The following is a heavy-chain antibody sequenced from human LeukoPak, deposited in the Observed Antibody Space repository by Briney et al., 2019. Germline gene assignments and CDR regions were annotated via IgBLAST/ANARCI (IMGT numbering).Heavy chain of an antibody. V-gene: IGHV4-59*01. J-gene: IGHJ4*02. Sequence: SETLSLTCTVSGGSISNSYWSWIRQPPGKGLEWIGCIYYSVSTNYNPSLKSRVSISVDTSKNQFSLKLSSVTAADTAVYYCARVGRRGYYGSGSYYVFDYWGQGTLVTVSS. CDR3: ARVGRRGYYGSGSYYVFDY. CDR2: IYYSVST. CDR1: GGSISNSY. D-gene: IGHD3-10*01.